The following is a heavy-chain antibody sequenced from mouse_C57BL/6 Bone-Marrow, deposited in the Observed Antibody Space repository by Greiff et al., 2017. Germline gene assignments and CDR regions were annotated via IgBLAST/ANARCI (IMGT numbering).Heavy chain of an antibody. Sequence: VQLQQSGAELARPGASVKLSCKASGYTFTSYGISWVKQRHGQGLEWIGDIDPRSGNTYYNEKFKGKATLTADKSSSTAYMEIRSLTSEDSAVYFCAWGYYGSRGYWGQGTTLTVSS. D-gene: IGHD1-1*01. J-gene: IGHJ2*01. V-gene: IGHV1-81*01. CDR2: IDPRSGNT. CDR3: AWGYYGSRGY. CDR1: GYTFTSYG.